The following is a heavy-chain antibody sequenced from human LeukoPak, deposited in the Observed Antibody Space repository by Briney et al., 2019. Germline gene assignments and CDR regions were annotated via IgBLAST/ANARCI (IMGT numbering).Heavy chain of an antibody. CDR1: GYTFIDYY. V-gene: IGHV1-2*02. D-gene: IGHD3-16*01. Sequence: ASVKVSCKASGYTFIDYYMHWVRQAPGQGLEWMGWINPNSGGTNYAQKFQGRVTMTRDTSISTAYMELSRLKSDDTAVYYCARDYILDYVYNREFDYWGQGSLVTVSS. CDR2: INPNSGGT. CDR3: ARDYILDYVYNREFDY. J-gene: IGHJ4*02.